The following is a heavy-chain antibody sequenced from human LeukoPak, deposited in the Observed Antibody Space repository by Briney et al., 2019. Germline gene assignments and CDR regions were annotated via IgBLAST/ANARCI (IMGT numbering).Heavy chain of an antibody. J-gene: IGHJ4*02. Sequence: GESLKISCKGSGYSFTSYWIGWVRQMPGKGLEWMGTIYPGDSDTRYSPSFQGRVTISADKSISTAYLQWSSLKASDTAMYYCARQDYYYDSSGYYFAFDYWGQGTLVTVSS. CDR3: ARQDYYYDSSGYYFAFDY. V-gene: IGHV5-51*01. CDR1: GYSFTSYW. CDR2: IYPGDSDT. D-gene: IGHD3-22*01.